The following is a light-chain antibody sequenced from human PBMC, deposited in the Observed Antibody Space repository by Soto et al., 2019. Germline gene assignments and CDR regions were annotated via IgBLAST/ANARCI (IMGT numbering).Light chain of an antibody. CDR3: QQRSNWPPWT. Sequence: EIVLTQSPATLSVSPGERATLSCRASQSVSSYLAWYQQKPGQAPRLLIYDASNRATGIPARFSGSGSGTDFTIPISSLEPEDFAVYYCQQRSNWPPWTFGQGTKVEIK. CDR1: QSVSSY. V-gene: IGKV3-11*01. J-gene: IGKJ1*01. CDR2: DAS.